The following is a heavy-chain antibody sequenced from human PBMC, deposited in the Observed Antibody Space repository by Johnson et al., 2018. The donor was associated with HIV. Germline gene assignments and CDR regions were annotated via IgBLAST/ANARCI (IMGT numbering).Heavy chain of an antibody. CDR2: ISHDGWNQ. V-gene: IGHV3-30*18. CDR1: GLTFSNYG. CDR3: AKEYRILYDGSSYLFPDVVDI. Sequence: QVQLVESGGGLVQPGRSLRLSCEASGLTFSNYGMHWVRQAPGKGLAWVAGISHDGWNQHSADSVKGRFTISRDNSKNTLYLQMNSLSPDDTAVYYCAKEYRILYDGSSYLFPDVVDIWGQGTMVTVSS. J-gene: IGHJ3*02. D-gene: IGHD3-22*01.